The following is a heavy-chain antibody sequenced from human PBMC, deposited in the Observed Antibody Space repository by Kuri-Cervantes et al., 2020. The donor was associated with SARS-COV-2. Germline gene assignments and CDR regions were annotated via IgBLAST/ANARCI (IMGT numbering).Heavy chain of an antibody. CDR2: ISPDGGDT. CDR1: GDTFTTYY. CDR3: ARYGWQYGMDV. V-gene: IGHV1-46*01. J-gene: IGHJ6*02. D-gene: IGHD2-8*02. Sequence: ASVKVSCKASGDTFTTYYMHWVRQAPGQGLEWMGIISPDGGDTTYAQKFQGRVTMTGDTSTTTLYMELSSLRSEDTAVYYCARYGWQYGMDVWGQGTTVTVSS.